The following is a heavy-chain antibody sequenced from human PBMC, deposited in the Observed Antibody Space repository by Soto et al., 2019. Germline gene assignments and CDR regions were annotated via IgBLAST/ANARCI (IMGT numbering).Heavy chain of an antibody. CDR3: AREPNYLDY. J-gene: IGHJ4*02. CDR1: GYTFTSYG. Sequence: ASVKVSCKASGYTFTSYGISWVRQAPVQGLEWMGWISAYNGNKKYAQKVQGRVTMTTDTSSSTAYMELRSLRSDDTAVYYCAREPNYLDYWGQGTLVTVSS. CDR2: ISAYNGNK. V-gene: IGHV1-18*01.